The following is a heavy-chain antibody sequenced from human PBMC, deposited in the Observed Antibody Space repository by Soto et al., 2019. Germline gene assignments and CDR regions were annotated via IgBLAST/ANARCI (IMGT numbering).Heavy chain of an antibody. V-gene: IGHV3-74*01. CDR3: VRTSLVVAAATREDY. CDR2: INSDGSST. J-gene: IGHJ4*02. Sequence: EVQLVESGGGLVQPGGSLRLSCAASGFTFSSYWMHWVRQAPGKGLVWVSRINSDGSSTSYADSVKGRFTISRDNAKNTLYLQMNSLRADDTAVYYCVRTSLVVAAATREDYWGQGTLVNVSS. D-gene: IGHD2-15*01. CDR1: GFTFSSYW.